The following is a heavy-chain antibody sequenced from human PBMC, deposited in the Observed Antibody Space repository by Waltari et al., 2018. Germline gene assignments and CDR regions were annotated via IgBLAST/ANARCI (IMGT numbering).Heavy chain of an antibody. CDR3: ASYHLSGIAARHAFDI. CDR1: GYTFTSYA. J-gene: IGHJ3*02. Sequence: QVQLVQSGSELKKPGASVKVSCKAYGYTFTSYAMNWVRQAPGQGLEWMGWIKTNTGNPTYAQGFTGRFVCSLDTSVSTAYLHSSSLKAEDTAVYYCASYHLSGIAARHAFDIWGQGTMVTVSS. D-gene: IGHD6-6*01. V-gene: IGHV7-4-1*02. CDR2: IKTNTGNP.